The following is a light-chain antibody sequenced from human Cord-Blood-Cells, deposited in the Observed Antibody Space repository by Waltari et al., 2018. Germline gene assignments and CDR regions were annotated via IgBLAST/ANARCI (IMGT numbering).Light chain of an antibody. Sequence: QSALTQPRSVSGSPGQSVTISCTGTSSDVGGYNYVSWYQQHPGKAPKLIIYDVSKRPSGLPDRFSGSKSGNTASLTISGLQAEDEADYYCCSYAGSYTLYVFGTGTKVTVL. CDR1: SSDVGGYNY. J-gene: IGLJ1*01. V-gene: IGLV2-11*01. CDR2: DVS. CDR3: CSYAGSYTLYV.